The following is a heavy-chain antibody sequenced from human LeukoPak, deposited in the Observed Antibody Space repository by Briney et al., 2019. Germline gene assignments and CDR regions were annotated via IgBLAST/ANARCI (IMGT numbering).Heavy chain of an antibody. CDR1: GGSVSDYY. Sequence: PSETLSLTCTISGGSVSDYYWSWIRQSPGKGLEWIGYIYHTGSTSYSPSLKSRVTISVDTSKNQFSLKLSSVTAADTAVYYCARGPRGYSYGYVGYWGQGTLVTVSS. V-gene: IGHV4-59*02. D-gene: IGHD5-18*01. J-gene: IGHJ4*02. CDR2: IYHTGST. CDR3: ARGPRGYSYGYVGY.